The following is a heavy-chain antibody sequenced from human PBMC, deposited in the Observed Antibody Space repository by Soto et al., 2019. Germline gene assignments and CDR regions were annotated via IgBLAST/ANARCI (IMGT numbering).Heavy chain of an antibody. CDR3: VRHLTYRGADC. D-gene: IGHD2-21*01. J-gene: IGHJ4*02. CDR1: GFSLSDHY. CDR2: SRNKANSYTT. V-gene: IGHV3-72*01. Sequence: GGSLRLSCAASGFSLSDHYMEWVRQAPGKGLEWVGRSRNKANSYTTECAASVKGRFTISRDDSKNSLYLQMNSLRTEDTAVYYCVRHLTYRGADCWGQGT.